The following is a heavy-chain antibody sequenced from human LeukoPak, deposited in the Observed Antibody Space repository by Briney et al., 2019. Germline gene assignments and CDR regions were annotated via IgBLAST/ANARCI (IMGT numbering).Heavy chain of an antibody. V-gene: IGHV4-34*01. D-gene: IGHD6-13*01. Sequence: SETLSLTCAVYGGSFSGYYWSWIRQPPGKGLEWIGEINHSGSTNYNPSLKSRVTISVDTSKSQFSLKLSSVTAADTAVYYCAGYSSSWYRKLDYWGQGTLVTVSS. CDR1: GGSFSGYY. CDR3: AGYSSSWYRKLDY. CDR2: INHSGST. J-gene: IGHJ4*02.